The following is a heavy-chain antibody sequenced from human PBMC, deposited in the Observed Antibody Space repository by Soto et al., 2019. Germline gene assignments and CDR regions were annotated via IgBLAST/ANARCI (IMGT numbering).Heavy chain of an antibody. V-gene: IGHV3-13*01. CDR3: ARGQEVGAHFFDS. CDR1: GFTFSGFD. J-gene: IGHJ4*02. Sequence: GGSLRLSCEASGFTFSGFDMHWVRQPTGKGLEWVSTIGTAGDTYYAVSVKGRSTISRDNAKNSLSLQMNSLRAGDTAVYFCARGQEVGAHFFDSWGQGTQVTVSS. CDR2: IGTAGDT. D-gene: IGHD2-15*01.